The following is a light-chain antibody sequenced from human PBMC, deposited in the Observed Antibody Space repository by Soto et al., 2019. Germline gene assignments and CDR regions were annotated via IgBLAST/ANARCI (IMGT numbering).Light chain of an antibody. V-gene: IGLV2-8*01. Sequence: QSALTQPPSASGSPGQSVTIXCTGTSSDVGGYNYVSWYQQHPGKAPKLMIYEVSKRPSGVPDRFSGSKSGNTASLTVSGLQAEDEADYYCSSYAGSNNFVFGGGTKVTVL. CDR1: SSDVGGYNY. CDR2: EVS. CDR3: SSYAGSNNFV. J-gene: IGLJ2*01.